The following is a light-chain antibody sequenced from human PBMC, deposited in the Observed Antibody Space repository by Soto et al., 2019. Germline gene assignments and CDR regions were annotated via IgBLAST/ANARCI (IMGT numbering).Light chain of an antibody. CDR2: DAS. J-gene: IGKJ4*01. Sequence: IVLTQSPGTLSLSPGESPTLSCRASQSVGRDYLAWIQHTPGQAPRILIYDASTRATGVPDRFSGGGSRTDFTFTVSRLEPEDFALYYCHQYASQPLTFGGGTKLEI. CDR3: HQYASQPLT. CDR1: QSVGRDY. V-gene: IGKV3-20*01.